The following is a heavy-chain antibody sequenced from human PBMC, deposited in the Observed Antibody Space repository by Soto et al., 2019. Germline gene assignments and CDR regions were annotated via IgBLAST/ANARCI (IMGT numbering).Heavy chain of an antibody. CDR2: INHSGST. CDR1: GGSFSGYY. D-gene: IGHD1-26*01. Sequence: SETLSLTCAVYGGSFSGYYWSWIRQPPGKGLEWIGEINHSGSTNYNPSLKSRVTISVDTSKNQFSLKLSSVTAADTAVYYCASGQPSTFYYYYYGMDVWGQGTTVTVSS. CDR3: ASGQPSTFYYYYYGMDV. J-gene: IGHJ6*02. V-gene: IGHV4-34*01.